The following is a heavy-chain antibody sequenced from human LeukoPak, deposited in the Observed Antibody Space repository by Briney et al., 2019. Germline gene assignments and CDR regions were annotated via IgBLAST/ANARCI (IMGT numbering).Heavy chain of an antibody. CDR1: GFTLRSYC. J-gene: IGHJ4*02. V-gene: IGHV3-7*01. D-gene: IGHD2-21*02. CDR2: IKQDESEK. CDR3: ARDRFYSVVVPAFDY. Sequence: GGPLTLSCAVSGFTLRSYCMIWVRQAPPRGLEWVANIKQDESEKYYVDSVKGRFTISRENAKNPLYLQMNTLKAQDTAVYYCARDRFYSVVVPAFDYGGQEPLVTVPS.